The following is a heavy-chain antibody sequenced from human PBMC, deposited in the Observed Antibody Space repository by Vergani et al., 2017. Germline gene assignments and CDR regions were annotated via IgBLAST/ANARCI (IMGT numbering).Heavy chain of an antibody. D-gene: IGHD2-2*01. CDR3: AINHLYCSSTSCRPNWFDP. J-gene: IGHJ5*02. Sequence: EVQLLESGGGLVQPGGSLTLSCAASGFRFSDYGMSWVRQAPGKGLEWVSFISGSGVTTDYADSVKGRFTTSRDNSKNTLYVQMNSLRAEDTAVYYCAINHLYCSSTSCRPNWFDPWGQGTLVTVSS. V-gene: IGHV3-23*01. CDR1: GFRFSDYG. CDR2: ISGSGVTT.